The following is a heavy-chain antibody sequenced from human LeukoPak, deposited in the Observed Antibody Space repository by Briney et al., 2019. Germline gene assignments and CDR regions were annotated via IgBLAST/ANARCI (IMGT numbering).Heavy chain of an antibody. CDR1: GFTFSSYA. D-gene: IGHD6-6*01. Sequence: PGGSLRLSCAASGFTFSSYAMSWVRQAPGKGLEWVSAISGSGGSTYYADSVKGRFTISRDNSKNTLYLQMNSLRAEDTAVYYCAKDDRQLVSVRALPYFDYWGQGTLVTVSS. J-gene: IGHJ4*02. CDR3: AKDDRQLVSVRALPYFDY. V-gene: IGHV3-23*01. CDR2: ISGSGGST.